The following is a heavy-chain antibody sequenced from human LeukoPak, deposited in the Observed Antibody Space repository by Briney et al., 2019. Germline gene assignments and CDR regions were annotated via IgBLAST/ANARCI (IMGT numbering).Heavy chain of an antibody. J-gene: IGHJ3*02. CDR3: AMAYCGGDCYPDALDI. D-gene: IGHD2-21*02. CDR1: GYTFTSYA. Sequence: ASVKVSCKASGYTFTSYAMNWVRQAPGQGLEWMGWINTNTGNPTYAQGFTGRFVLSLDTSVSTAYLQISSLKAEDTAVYYCAMAYCGGDCYPDALDIWGQGTMVTVSS. V-gene: IGHV7-4-1*02. CDR2: INTNTGNP.